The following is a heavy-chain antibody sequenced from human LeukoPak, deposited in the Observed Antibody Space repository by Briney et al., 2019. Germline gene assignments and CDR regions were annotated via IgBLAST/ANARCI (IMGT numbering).Heavy chain of an antibody. CDR1: GGSFSGYY. CDR3: ARDYYGSGSYYNDY. D-gene: IGHD3-10*01. CDR2: INHSGST. Sequence: PSETLSLTCAVYGGSFSGYYWSRIRQPPGKGLEWIGEINHSGSTNYNPSLKSRVTISVDTSKNQFSLKLSSVTAADTAVYYCARDYYGSGSYYNDYWGQGTLVTVSS. V-gene: IGHV4-34*01. J-gene: IGHJ4*02.